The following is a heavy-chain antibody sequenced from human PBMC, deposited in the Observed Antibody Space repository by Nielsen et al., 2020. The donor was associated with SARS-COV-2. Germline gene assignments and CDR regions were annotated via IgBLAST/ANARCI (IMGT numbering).Heavy chain of an antibody. CDR3: ATSSAYCSGGSCPRWFDP. Sequence: ASVQVSCKVSGYTLTELSMHWVRQAPGKGLEWMGGFDPEDGETIYAQKFQGRVTMTEDTSTDTAYMELSSLRSEDTAVYYCATSSAYCSGGSCPRWFDPWGQGTLVTVSS. V-gene: IGHV1-24*01. CDR1: GYTLTELS. J-gene: IGHJ5*02. D-gene: IGHD2-15*01. CDR2: FDPEDGET.